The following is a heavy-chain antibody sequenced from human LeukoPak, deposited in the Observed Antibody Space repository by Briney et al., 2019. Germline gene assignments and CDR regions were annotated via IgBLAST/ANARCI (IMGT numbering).Heavy chain of an antibody. CDR2: IKQDGSEK. CDR3: AKVVGYYHQPSYPRGDY. J-gene: IGHJ4*02. CDR1: GFTFSSYW. V-gene: IGHV3-7*01. D-gene: IGHD3-3*01. Sequence: PGGSLRLSCAASGFTFSSYWMSWVRQAPGKGLEWVANIKQDGSEKYYVDSVKGRFTISRDNAKNSLYLQMNSLRAEDTAVYYCAKVVGYYHQPSYPRGDYWGQGTLVTVSS.